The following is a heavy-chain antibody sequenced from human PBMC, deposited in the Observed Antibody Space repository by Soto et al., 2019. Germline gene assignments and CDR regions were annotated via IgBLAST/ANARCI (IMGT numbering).Heavy chain of an antibody. V-gene: IGHV4-34*01. CDR3: ARAHDFWGGRQQPIDS. Sequence: PSETLSLTCAVSGGSFMGFYCTFIRHSPGKGLEWLGDINHVGITNYNPSLKSRVSIPVDTSKSQFSLKLSSVTAADTAVYYCARAHDFWGGRQQPIDSWGQGTLVTVSS. J-gene: IGHJ4*02. CDR1: GGSFMGFY. CDR2: INHVGIT. D-gene: IGHD3-3*01.